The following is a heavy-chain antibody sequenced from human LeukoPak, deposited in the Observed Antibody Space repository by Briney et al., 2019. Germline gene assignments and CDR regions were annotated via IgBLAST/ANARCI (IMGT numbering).Heavy chain of an antibody. Sequence: GGSLRLXCAASGFTFSSYSMNWGRRAPGKGLEWVSYISSASNTIYYADSVKGRFTISRDNAKNSLYLQMNSLRAEDTAMYYCARVGWFGDYNWFDPWGQGTLVTVSS. V-gene: IGHV3-48*01. CDR2: ISSASNTI. CDR1: GFTFSSYS. CDR3: ARVGWFGDYNWFDP. J-gene: IGHJ5*02. D-gene: IGHD3-10*01.